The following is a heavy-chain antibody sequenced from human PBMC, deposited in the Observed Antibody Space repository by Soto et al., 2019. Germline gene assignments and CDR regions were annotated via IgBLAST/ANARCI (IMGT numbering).Heavy chain of an antibody. CDR2: ISSSSSYI. V-gene: IGHV3-21*01. CDR1: GFTFSSYS. CDR3: ARDPGRYYYDSSGYYLFDY. D-gene: IGHD3-22*01. Sequence: EVQLVESGGGLVKPGGSLRLSCAASGFTFSSYSMNWVRQAPGKGLEWVSSISSSSSYIYYADSVKGRFTISRDNAKNSLYLQMNSLRAEDTAVYYCARDPGRYYYDSSGYYLFDYWGQGTLVTVSS. J-gene: IGHJ4*02.